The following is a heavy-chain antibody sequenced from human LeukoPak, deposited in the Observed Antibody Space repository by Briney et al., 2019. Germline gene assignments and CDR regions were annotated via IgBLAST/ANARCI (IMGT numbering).Heavy chain of an antibody. Sequence: SVKVSCKASGGTFSSYAISWVRQAPGQGLEWMGRIIPIFGIANYAQKFQGGVTITADKSTSTAYMELSSLRSEDTAVYYCASIAESTPGNHQEYYGMDVWGQGTTVTVSS. V-gene: IGHV1-69*04. D-gene: IGHD1-14*01. J-gene: IGHJ6*02. CDR2: IIPIFGIA. CDR1: GGTFSSYA. CDR3: ASIAESTPGNHQEYYGMDV.